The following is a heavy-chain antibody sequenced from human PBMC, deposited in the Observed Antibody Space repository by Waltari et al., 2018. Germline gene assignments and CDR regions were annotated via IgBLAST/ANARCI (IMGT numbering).Heavy chain of an antibody. D-gene: IGHD3-3*01. Sequence: VHLVPSGTEVKPPGASVKVPCQASGYRFTSYGITWVRQAPGQGLEWMGWINTYDGNTNYGQELQGRLTMTTDTITTTAYMELRGLRADDTALYFCARDAFRFLDFWGQGTLVTVSS. CDR2: INTYDGNT. V-gene: IGHV1-18*01. CDR3: ARDAFRFLDF. J-gene: IGHJ4*02. CDR1: GYRFTSYG.